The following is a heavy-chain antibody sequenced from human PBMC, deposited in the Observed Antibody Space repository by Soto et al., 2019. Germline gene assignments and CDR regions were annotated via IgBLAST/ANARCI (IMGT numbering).Heavy chain of an antibody. CDR3: ARDRTQQTISDH. Sequence: SETLSLTCTVSCGSISSTIYYWGWIRQPPGKGLEWIGSIYYSGSTYYNPSLQSRVTISVDTSKNKFSLKLSSVTAEDTAVYYCARDRTQQTISDHRGQGNMVTDSS. V-gene: IGHV4-39*01. CDR2: IYYSGST. J-gene: IGHJ4*02. D-gene: IGHD2-15*01. CDR1: CGSISSTIYY.